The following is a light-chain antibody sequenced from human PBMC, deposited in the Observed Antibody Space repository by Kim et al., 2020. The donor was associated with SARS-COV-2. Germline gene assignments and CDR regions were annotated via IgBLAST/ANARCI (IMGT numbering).Light chain of an antibody. CDR2: DAS. V-gene: IGKV3-11*01. CDR1: QSVTTY. Sequence: EIVLTQSPDTLSLSPGERATLSCRASQSVTTYLAWYQQRPGQAPRLLIYDASNRASGIPARFSGSGYGTDFTLTISSLEPEDFAVYYCHHRSDWPLTFGGGTKVDIK. CDR3: HHRSDWPLT. J-gene: IGKJ4*01.